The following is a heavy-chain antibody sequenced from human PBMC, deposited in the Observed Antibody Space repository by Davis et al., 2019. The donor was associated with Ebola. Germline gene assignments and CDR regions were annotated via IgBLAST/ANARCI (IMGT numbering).Heavy chain of an antibody. CDR1: RGTFSTHV. Sequence: SVKVSCKASRGTFSTHVFSWVRHAPGRRLEWMGGISPMLGTINFTQNFQDRITFTADESTSTAYMELKRLTYEDTAIYYCAVYLTNWGQGTLVTVSS. V-gene: IGHV1-69*13. CDR3: AVYLTN. D-gene: IGHD3-9*01. CDR2: ISPMLGTI. J-gene: IGHJ4*02.